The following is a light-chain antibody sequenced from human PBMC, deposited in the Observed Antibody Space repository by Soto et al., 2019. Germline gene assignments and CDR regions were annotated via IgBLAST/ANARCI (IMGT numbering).Light chain of an antibody. V-gene: IGLV2-8*01. CDR3: SSYGGSNNLI. J-gene: IGLJ2*01. Sequence: QSVLTQPPSASGSPGQSVTISCTGTSSDVGGYNYVSWYQQHPGKAPELMIHDVSERPSGVRDRFSGSKSGNSASLSVSGLLAEDEGDYYCSSYGGSNNLIFGGGTKLTVL. CDR1: SSDVGGYNY. CDR2: DVS.